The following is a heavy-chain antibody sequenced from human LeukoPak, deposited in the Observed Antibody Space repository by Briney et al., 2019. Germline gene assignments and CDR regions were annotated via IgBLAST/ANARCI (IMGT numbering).Heavy chain of an antibody. CDR3: AREGITIFGVVIDYYYYYMDV. Sequence: GGSLRLSCAASGFTFSSHEMNWVRQAPGKGLEWVSGINWNGGSTGYADSVKGRFTISRDNAKNSLYLQMNSLRAEDTALYYCAREGITIFGVVIDYYYYYMDVWGKGTTVTVSS. CDR2: INWNGGST. CDR1: GFTFSSHE. J-gene: IGHJ6*03. V-gene: IGHV3-20*04. D-gene: IGHD3-3*01.